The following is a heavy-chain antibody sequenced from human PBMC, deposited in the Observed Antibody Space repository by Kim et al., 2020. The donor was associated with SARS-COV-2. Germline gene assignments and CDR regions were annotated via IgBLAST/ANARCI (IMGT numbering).Heavy chain of an antibody. Sequence: SETLSLTCTVSGGSISSSSYYWGWIRQPPGKGLEWIGSIYFSGSTYYNPSLKSRVTISVDTSKNQFSLKLSSVTAADTAVYYCARLTRNCSGGSCYYGVFYCGQGTLVTVSS. V-gene: IGHV4-39*01. D-gene: IGHD2-15*01. J-gene: IGHJ4*02. CDR3: ARLTRNCSGGSCYYGVFY. CDR2: IYFSGST. CDR1: GGSISSSSYY.